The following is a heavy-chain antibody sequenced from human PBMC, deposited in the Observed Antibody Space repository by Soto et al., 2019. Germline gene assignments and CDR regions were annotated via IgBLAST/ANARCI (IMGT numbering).Heavy chain of an antibody. CDR2: IYPSVGRT. V-gene: IGHV1-46*01. CDR1: GGTFSSYT. CDR3: ASLYDSSGYPDY. J-gene: IGHJ4*02. Sequence: GASVKVSCKASGGTFSSYTISWVRQAPGQGLEWMGIIYPSVGRTSYAQKFRGRVTMTRDTSTSKVYMELSSLRSEDTAVYYCASLYDSSGYPDYWGQRTLVTVSS. D-gene: IGHD3-22*01.